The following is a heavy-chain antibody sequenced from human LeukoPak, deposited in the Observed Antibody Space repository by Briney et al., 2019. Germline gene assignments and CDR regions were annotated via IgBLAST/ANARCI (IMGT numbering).Heavy chain of an antibody. CDR1: GGSISSNTYY. V-gene: IGHV4-39*07. D-gene: IGHD7-27*01. CDR3: ARDPNWGAFDI. Sequence: SETLSLTCSVSGGSISSNTYYWGWIRQPPGKGLEWIGSIYYSGSTYYNPSLKSRVTISIDTSKNQFSLTLNSVTAADTAVYYCARDPNWGAFDIWGQGTMVTVSS. CDR2: IYYSGST. J-gene: IGHJ3*02.